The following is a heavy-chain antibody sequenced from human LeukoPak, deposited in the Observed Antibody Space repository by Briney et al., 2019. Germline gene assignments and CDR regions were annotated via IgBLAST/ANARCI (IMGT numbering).Heavy chain of an antibody. CDR1: GFTFSSYS. J-gene: IGHJ6*02. CDR3: ARASAGYSSSWTPLGMDV. D-gene: IGHD6-13*01. Sequence: GGSLRLSCAASGFTFSSYSMNWVRQAPGKGLEWVSSISSSSSYIYYVDSVKGRFTISRDNAKNSLYLQMNSLRAEDTAVYYCARASAGYSSSWTPLGMDVWGQGTTVTVSS. V-gene: IGHV3-21*01. CDR2: ISSSSSYI.